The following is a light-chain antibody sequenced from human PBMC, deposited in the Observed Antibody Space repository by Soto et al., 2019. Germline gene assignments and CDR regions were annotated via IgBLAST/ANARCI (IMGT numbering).Light chain of an antibody. Sequence: DIVLTQSPATLSLSPGERANLSCRAIQSVVIYLAWYQQRRGQAPRLLIYDASTSATGIPARFSGSGSGTDFTLTISSLEPEDFAVYYCQQRGTWPPTFGQGTKVDIK. CDR2: DAS. J-gene: IGKJ1*01. CDR3: QQRGTWPPT. CDR1: QSVVIY. V-gene: IGKV3-11*01.